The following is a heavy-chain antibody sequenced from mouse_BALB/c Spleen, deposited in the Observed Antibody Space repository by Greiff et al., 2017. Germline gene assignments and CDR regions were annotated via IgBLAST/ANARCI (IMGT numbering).Heavy chain of an antibody. D-gene: IGHD2-2*01. CDR1: GDSITSGY. CDR3: ARYPYGYDADYYAMDY. Sequence: EVQLQESGPSLVKPSQTLSLTCSVTGDSITSGYWNWIRKFPGNKLEYMGYISYSGSTYYNPSLKSRISITRDTSKNQYYLQLNSVTTEDTATYYCARYPYGYDADYYAMDYWGQGTSVTVSS. CDR2: ISYSGST. J-gene: IGHJ4*01. V-gene: IGHV3-8*02.